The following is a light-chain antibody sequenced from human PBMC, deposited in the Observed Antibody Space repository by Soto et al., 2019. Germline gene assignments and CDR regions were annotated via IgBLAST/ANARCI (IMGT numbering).Light chain of an antibody. V-gene: IGLV2-14*03. CDR3: SAYTVSRTYV. Sequence: LTHPASFSGSPGQSITISCTGTSSDVGAYNFVSWHQQHPGKAPKLMIYNVYDRPSGISYRFSGSKSGNTASLTISGLQGEDEADYYCSAYTVSRTYVFGTGTKVTVL. CDR2: NVY. J-gene: IGLJ1*01. CDR1: SSDVGAYNF.